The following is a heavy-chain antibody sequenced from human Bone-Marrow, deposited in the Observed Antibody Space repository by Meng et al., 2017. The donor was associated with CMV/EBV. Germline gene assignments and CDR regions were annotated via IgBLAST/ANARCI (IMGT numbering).Heavy chain of an antibody. Sequence: ASVKVSCKASGYTFTGYYMHWVRQAPGQGLEWMGWINPNSGGTNYAQKFQGRVTTTRDTSISTAYMELSRLRSDDTAVYYCARENYVGTSPPGYWGQGTLVTVSS. CDR3: ARENYVGTSPPGY. CDR1: GYTFTGYY. D-gene: IGHD4-23*01. J-gene: IGHJ4*02. CDR2: INPNSGGT. V-gene: IGHV1-2*02.